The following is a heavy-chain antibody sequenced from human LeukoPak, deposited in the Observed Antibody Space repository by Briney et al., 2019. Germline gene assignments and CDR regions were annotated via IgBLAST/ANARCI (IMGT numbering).Heavy chain of an antibody. CDR2: IYHSGST. V-gene: IGHV4-4*02. CDR1: GGSISSSNW. D-gene: IGHD1-1*01. J-gene: IGHJ4*02. CDR3: ASTSNWNDEYNFDY. Sequence: SETLSLTCAVSGGSISSSNWWSWVRQPPGKGLEWIGEIYHSGSTNYNPSLKSRVTISVDKSKNQFSLKLSSVTAADTAVYYCASTSNWNDEYNFDYWGQGTLVTVSS.